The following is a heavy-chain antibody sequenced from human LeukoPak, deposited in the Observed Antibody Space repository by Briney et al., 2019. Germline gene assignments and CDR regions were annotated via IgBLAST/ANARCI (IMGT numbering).Heavy chain of an antibody. CDR3: ARAPDIVVVPAATYYYYYGMDV. CDR2: INHSGST. CDR1: GGSFSGYY. J-gene: IGHJ6*02. V-gene: IGHV4-34*01. Sequence: SETLSLTCAVYGGSFSGYYWSWIRQPPGKGLEWIGEINHSGSTNYNPSLKSRVTISVDTSKNQFSLKLSSVTAADTAVYYCARAPDIVVVPAATYYYYYGMDVWGQGTTVTVSS. D-gene: IGHD2-2*01.